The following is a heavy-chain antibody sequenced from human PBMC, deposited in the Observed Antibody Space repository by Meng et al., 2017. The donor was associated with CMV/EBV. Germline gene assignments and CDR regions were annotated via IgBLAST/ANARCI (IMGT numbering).Heavy chain of an antibody. D-gene: IGHD2-15*01. CDR2: INHSGST. CDR1: GGSFSGYY. Sequence: QVKLQRWGAGLLKPSETLSLTCAVYGGSFSGYYCGWNRQPPGKGLEWIGEINHSGSTNYNPSLKSRVTISVDTSKNQFALNRSSVTAADTAVYYCASSLTYPDYWGQGTLVTVSS. J-gene: IGHJ4*02. CDR3: ASSLTYPDY. V-gene: IGHV4-34*01.